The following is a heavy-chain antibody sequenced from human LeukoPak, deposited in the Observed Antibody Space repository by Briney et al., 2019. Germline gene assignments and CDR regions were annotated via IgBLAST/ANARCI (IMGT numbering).Heavy chain of an antibody. Sequence: SETLSLTCNVSGDSISSYYWTWIRQPAGKGLQWIGRIFTSGSTNYNPSLKSRVTMSVDTSKTQFSLKLSSVTAADTAVYYCAREANYGYFGIDYWGQGTLVTVSS. J-gene: IGHJ4*02. V-gene: IGHV4-4*07. CDR2: IFTSGST. CDR1: GDSISSYY. CDR3: AREANYGYFGIDY. D-gene: IGHD5-18*01.